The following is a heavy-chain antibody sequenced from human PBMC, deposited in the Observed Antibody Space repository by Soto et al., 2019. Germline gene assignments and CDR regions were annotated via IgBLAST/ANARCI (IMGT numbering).Heavy chain of an antibody. CDR3: ARLVSGYEGYYFDY. J-gene: IGHJ4*02. Sequence: PSETLSLTCTVSGGSISSGDYYWSWIRQPPGKGLEWIGYIYYDGSTNYNAPLKSRVTISLNTSKNQFSLKLSSVTAADTAVYYCARLVSGYEGYYFDYWGQGTLVTVSS. CDR2: IYYDGST. CDR1: GGSISSGDYY. D-gene: IGHD5-12*01. V-gene: IGHV4-30-4*01.